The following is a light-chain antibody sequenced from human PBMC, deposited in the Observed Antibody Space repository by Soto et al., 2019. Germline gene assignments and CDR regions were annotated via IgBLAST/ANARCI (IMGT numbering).Light chain of an antibody. J-gene: IGKJ4*01. CDR1: QSVSTN. Sequence: EIVMTQSPVTLSVSPGERATLSCRASQSVSTNLAWYQQKPGQAPRLLIYGASTRATDIPARFSGSGSGTEFTLTISSLQSEDFADYYCQQYDIASGFGGGTRVEI. CDR2: GAS. CDR3: QQYDIASG. V-gene: IGKV3-15*01.